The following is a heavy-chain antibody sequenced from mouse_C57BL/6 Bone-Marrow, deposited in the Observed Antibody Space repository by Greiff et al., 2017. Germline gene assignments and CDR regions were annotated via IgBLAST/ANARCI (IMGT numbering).Heavy chain of an antibody. Sequence: VQLQQSGAELARPGASVKLSCKASGYTFTSYGISWVKQRIGQGLEWIGEIYPRSGNTYYNEKFKGKATLTADKSSSTAYMELRSLTSEDSAVYFCAPIYYGAYWGQGTLVTVSA. CDR3: APIYYGAY. V-gene: IGHV1-81*01. CDR2: IYPRSGNT. D-gene: IGHD2-1*01. CDR1: GYTFTSYG. J-gene: IGHJ3*01.